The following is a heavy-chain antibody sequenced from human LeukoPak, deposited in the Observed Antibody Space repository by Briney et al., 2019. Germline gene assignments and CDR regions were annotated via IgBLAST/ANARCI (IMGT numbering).Heavy chain of an antibody. CDR3: ARITARITMIVVVPSHAFDI. Sequence: ASVKVSCKASGYTFTSYGTSWVRPDPGQGLERMGWIRACKGNTNYAQKLRGGVTLTTDTSMRTAYMDLRSLRSDDTCVYYGARITARITMIVVVPSHAFDIWGERTMVTVSS. CDR1: GYTFTSYG. CDR2: IRACKGNT. J-gene: IGHJ3*02. D-gene: IGHD3-22*01. V-gene: IGHV1-18*01.